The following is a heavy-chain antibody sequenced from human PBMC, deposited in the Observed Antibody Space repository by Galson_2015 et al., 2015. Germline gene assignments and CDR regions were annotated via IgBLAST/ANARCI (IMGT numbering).Heavy chain of an antibody. D-gene: IGHD6-13*01. Sequence: PALVKPTQTLTLTCTFSGFSLRTSGVGVGWIRQPPGKALEWLALISWNDDKRYSPSLKSRLTITKDTSKNQVVLTMTNMDPVDTATYYCAHILTAAGTEGFDIWGQGTMVTVSS. CDR3: AHILTAAGTEGFDI. V-gene: IGHV2-5*01. CDR2: ISWNDDK. J-gene: IGHJ3*02. CDR1: GFSLRTSGVG.